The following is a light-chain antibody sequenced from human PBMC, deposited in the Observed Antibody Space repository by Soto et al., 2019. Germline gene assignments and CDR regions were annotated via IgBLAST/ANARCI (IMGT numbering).Light chain of an antibody. CDR1: QSVSSSY. CDR2: GAS. J-gene: IGKJ4*01. V-gene: IGKV3-20*01. CDR3: QQYGSSLLT. Sequence: EIVLTQSPSTLSLSPGERATLSCRASQSVSSSYLAWYQQKPGQAPRLLIYGASSRATGIPDRFSGSGSGTDFTLTISRLEPEDFAVYYCQQYGSSLLTLGGGTKVDIK.